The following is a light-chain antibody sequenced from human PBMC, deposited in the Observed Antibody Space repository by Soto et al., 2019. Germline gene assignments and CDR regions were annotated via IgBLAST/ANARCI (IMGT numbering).Light chain of an antibody. CDR3: VLYMGKGIGV. Sequence: QAVVTQEPSFSVSPGGTVTLTCGLTSGSVSTNYYPSWYQQAPGQAPRTLIYSTYTRSSGVPDRFSGSILGNKVALTITGAQADDESDYYCVLYMGKGIGVFGTGTKLTVL. V-gene: IGLV8-61*01. CDR2: STY. J-gene: IGLJ1*01. CDR1: SGSVSTNYY.